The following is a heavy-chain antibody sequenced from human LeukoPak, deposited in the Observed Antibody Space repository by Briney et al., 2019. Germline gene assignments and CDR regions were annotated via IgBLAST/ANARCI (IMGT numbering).Heavy chain of an antibody. CDR1: GVSISSHY. Sequence: SETLSLTCTVSGVSISSHYWSWIRQPPGKGLEWVGYIYYSGSTYYNPSLKGRVTISVDTSKNQFSLKLSSVTAADTAVYYCARLGRGSYYYMDVWGKGTTVTVSS. V-gene: IGHV4-59*11. CDR2: IYYSGST. J-gene: IGHJ6*03. D-gene: IGHD3-16*01. CDR3: ARLGRGSYYYMDV.